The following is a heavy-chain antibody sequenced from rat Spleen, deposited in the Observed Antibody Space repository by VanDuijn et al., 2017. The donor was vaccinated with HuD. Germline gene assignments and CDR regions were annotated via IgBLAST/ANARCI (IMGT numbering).Heavy chain of an antibody. Sequence: VLMKETGPGLVQPTQTLSLTCTVSEFSLTSSRVHWVRQPPGKGLEWMGVIHYDGNTDYNSAIKSRLSISRDTSKSQVFLKINSLQTDDTAMYYCARNLDYYDGTYYYGDWGQGVMVTVSS. J-gene: IGHJ2*01. D-gene: IGHD1-12*02. CDR3: ARNLDYYDGTYYYGD. V-gene: IGHV2-17*01. CDR1: EFSLTSSR. CDR2: IHYDGNT.